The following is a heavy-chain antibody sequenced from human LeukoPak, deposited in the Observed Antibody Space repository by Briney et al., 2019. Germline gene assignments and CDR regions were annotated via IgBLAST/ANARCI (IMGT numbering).Heavy chain of an antibody. CDR3: ARSAIDAFDI. D-gene: IGHD6-25*01. J-gene: IGHJ3*02. V-gene: IGHV4-59*08. CDR2: IYNSGST. Sequence: SETLSLTCTVSGGSISSYYWSWIRQPPGKGLECIVYIYNSGSTNYNPSLKSRVSISVDTSKNQFSLKLSSVTAADTAVYYCARSAIDAFDIWGQGTMVTVSS. CDR1: GGSISSYY.